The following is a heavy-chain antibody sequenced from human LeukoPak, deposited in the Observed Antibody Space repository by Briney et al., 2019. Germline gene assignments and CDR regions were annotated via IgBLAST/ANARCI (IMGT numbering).Heavy chain of an antibody. CDR2: TCYRSKWYN. J-gene: IGHJ6*03. V-gene: IGHV6-1*01. Sequence: SQTLSLTCAISGDSVSSNSAAWNWIRQSPSRGLEWLGRTCYRSKWYNDYAVSVKSRITINPDTSKNQFSLQLNSVTPEDTAVYYCARMYYDFWSGYYHYYYYMDVWGKGTTVTVSS. CDR1: GDSVSSNSAA. D-gene: IGHD3-3*01. CDR3: ARMYYDFWSGYYHYYYYMDV.